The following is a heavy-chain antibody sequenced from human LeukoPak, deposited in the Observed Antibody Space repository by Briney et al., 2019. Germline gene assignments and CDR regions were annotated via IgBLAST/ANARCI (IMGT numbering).Heavy chain of an antibody. Sequence: ASETLSLTCAVYGGSFSGYYWSWIRQPPGKGLEWIGEINHSGSTNYNPSLKSRVTISVDTSKNQFSLKLSSVTAADTAVYYCASGLGGYYDSSGIRLDYWGQGTLVTVSS. D-gene: IGHD3-22*01. V-gene: IGHV4-34*01. CDR2: INHSGST. CDR1: GGSFSGYY. CDR3: ASGLGGYYDSSGIRLDY. J-gene: IGHJ4*02.